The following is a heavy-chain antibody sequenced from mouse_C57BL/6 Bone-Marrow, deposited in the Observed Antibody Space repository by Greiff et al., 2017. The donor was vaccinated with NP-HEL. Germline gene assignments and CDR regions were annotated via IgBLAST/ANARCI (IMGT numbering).Heavy chain of an antibody. D-gene: IGHD1-1*02. CDR1: GYTFTSYW. CDR3: AREVVAWFAY. V-gene: IGHV1-69*01. J-gene: IGHJ3*01. Sequence: QVQLQQPGAELVMPGASVKLSCKASGYTFTSYWMHWVKQRPGQGLEWIGEIDPSDSYTNYNQKFKGKSTLTVDKSSSTAYMQLSSLTSEDSAVYYWAREVVAWFAYWGQGTLVTVSA. CDR2: IDPSDSYT.